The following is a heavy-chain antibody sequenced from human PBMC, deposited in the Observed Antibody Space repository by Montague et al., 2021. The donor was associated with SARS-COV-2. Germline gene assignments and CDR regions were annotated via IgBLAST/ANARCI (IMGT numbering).Heavy chain of an antibody. V-gene: IGHV3-23*03. D-gene: IGHD3-22*01. CDR2: IYSGGSST. J-gene: IGHJ4*02. CDR3: AKSRWIRYDSRGYYYPLDY. CDR1: GFTFSSYP. Sequence: SLRLSCAASGFTFSSYPMSWVRQAPGKGLQWVSVIYSGGSSTNYXDSVKGRFTISRDNSKNTLYLQMNSLRAEDTAVYYCAKSRWIRYDSRGYYYPLDYWGQGTLVTVSS.